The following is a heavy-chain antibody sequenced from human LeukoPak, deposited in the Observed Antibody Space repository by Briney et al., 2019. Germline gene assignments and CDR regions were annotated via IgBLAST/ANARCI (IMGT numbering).Heavy chain of an antibody. V-gene: IGHV3-30*14. J-gene: IGHJ4*02. CDR2: ISFDGSNK. D-gene: IGHD3-16*01. Sequence: GGSLTLSCAASGFTFSSYALHWVRQAPGKGLEWVSLISFDGSNKYYADSVKGRFTISRDNSKNTLFLQMSSLRAEDTAVYYCVKDRYVDYWGQGTLVTVSS. CDR3: VKDRYVDY. CDR1: GFTFSSYA.